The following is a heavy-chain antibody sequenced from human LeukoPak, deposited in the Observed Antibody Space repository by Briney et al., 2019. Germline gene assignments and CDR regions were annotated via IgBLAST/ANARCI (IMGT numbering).Heavy chain of an antibody. CDR2: IVVGSGNT. J-gene: IGHJ4*02. CDR3: AADTHDFWSTDY. Sequence: GASVKVSCKASGFTFTSSAAQWVRQARGQRLGWVGWIVVGSGNTNYAQKFQERVTITRDMSTSTAYMELSSLRSEDTAVYYCAADTHDFWSTDYWGQGTLVTVSS. V-gene: IGHV1-58*01. D-gene: IGHD3-3*01. CDR1: GFTFTSSA.